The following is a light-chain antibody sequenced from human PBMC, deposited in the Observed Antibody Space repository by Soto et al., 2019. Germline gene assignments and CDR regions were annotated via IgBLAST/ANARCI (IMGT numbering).Light chain of an antibody. CDR1: SSDVGGYNY. Sequence: QSALTQPASVSGSPGQSITISCTGTSSDVGGYNYVSWYQQHPGKAPKLMIHDVSNRPSGVSDRFSGSKSGNTASLTFSGLQAEDEADYYCSSYTSSSTLGVFGTGTKLTVL. V-gene: IGLV2-14*01. CDR3: SSYTSSSTLGV. CDR2: DVS. J-gene: IGLJ1*01.